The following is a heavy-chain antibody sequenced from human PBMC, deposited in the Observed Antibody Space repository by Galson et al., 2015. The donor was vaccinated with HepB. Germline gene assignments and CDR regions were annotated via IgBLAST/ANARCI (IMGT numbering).Heavy chain of an antibody. Sequence: SVKVSCKASGGTFSSYAISWVRQAPGQGLEWMGGIIPIFGTANYAQKFQGRVTITADESTSTAYMELSSLRSEDTAVYYCARSPMPLVVPAANFGYFDYWGQGTLVTVSS. CDR1: GGTFSSYA. CDR2: IIPIFGTA. D-gene: IGHD2-2*01. J-gene: IGHJ4*02. CDR3: ARSPMPLVVPAANFGYFDY. V-gene: IGHV1-69*13.